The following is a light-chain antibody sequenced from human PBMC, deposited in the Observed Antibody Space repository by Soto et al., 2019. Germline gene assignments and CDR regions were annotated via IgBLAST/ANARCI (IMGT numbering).Light chain of an antibody. J-gene: IGKJ1*01. V-gene: IGKV1-5*03. CDR1: LTISLW. Sequence: DIHMTQSPSTLSGSVGDRVTIAXRASLTISLWLAWYQQQQGXAPKXXXAKXSTLKRGGPSRFSGSGSGTEFTLTISSLQPDDFANYYFQHYKCDSEAFGQGTKVDIK. CDR2: KXS. CDR3: QHYKCDSEA.